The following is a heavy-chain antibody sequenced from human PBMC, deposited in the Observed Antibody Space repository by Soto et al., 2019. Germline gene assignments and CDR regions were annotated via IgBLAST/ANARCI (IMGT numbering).Heavy chain of an antibody. Sequence: GSVPTLVNPTQTLTLTCTFSGFSLSTSGMCVSWIRQPPGKALEWLALIDCDDDKYYSTSLKSRLTITKDTSKNQGVITMTNMHPVDTATYYCAHSHYCTNGVCSDYYHYGMDIWGQGTPVTVSS. CDR1: GFSLSTSGMC. J-gene: IGHJ6*01. V-gene: IGHV2-70*12. CDR2: IDCDDDK. CDR3: AHSHYCTNGVCSDYYHYGMDI. D-gene: IGHD2-8*01.